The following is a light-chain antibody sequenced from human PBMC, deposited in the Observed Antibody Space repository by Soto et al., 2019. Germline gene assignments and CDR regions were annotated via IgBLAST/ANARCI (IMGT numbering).Light chain of an antibody. Sequence: DIQMTQSPSTLSASVGDGVTITCRASQRISTWLAWYQQKPGKAPKLLISDASSLETGVPSRFSGSGSGTEFTLTINSLQSEDFAVYYCQQYNNWPRTFGQGTKVDIK. CDR1: QRISTW. CDR2: DAS. CDR3: QQYNNWPRT. J-gene: IGKJ1*01. V-gene: IGKV1-5*01.